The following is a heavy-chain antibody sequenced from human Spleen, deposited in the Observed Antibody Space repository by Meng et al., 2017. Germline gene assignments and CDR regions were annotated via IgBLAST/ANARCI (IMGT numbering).Heavy chain of an antibody. CDR1: GFTFSNYW. CDR2: INSDGIIT. V-gene: IGHV3-74*01. J-gene: IGHJ5*02. D-gene: IGHD3-16*01. CDR3: ARGVKGYNCFDP. Sequence: GESLKISCAASGFTFSNYWMYWVRQAPGKGLVWVSRINSDGIITTYADSVKGRFTISRDNAKNTLFLQIDSLRAEDTAVYYCARGVKGYNCFDPWGQGTPVTVSS.